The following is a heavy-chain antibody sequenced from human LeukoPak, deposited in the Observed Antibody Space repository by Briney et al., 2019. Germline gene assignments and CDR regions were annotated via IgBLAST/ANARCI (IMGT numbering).Heavy chain of an antibody. CDR3: AGTYYDFWSGYQDAYYGMDV. CDR1: GGSISSYY. D-gene: IGHD3-3*01. CDR2: IYYSGST. Sequence: PSETLSLTCTVSGGSISSYYWSWIRQPPGKGLEWIGYIYYSGSTNYNPSLKSRVTISVDTSKNQFSLKLSSVTAADTAVYYCAGTYYDFWSGYQDAYYGMDVWGQGTTVTVSS. J-gene: IGHJ6*02. V-gene: IGHV4-59*01.